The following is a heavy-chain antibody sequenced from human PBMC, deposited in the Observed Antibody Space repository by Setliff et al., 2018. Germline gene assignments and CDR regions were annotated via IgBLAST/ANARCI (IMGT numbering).Heavy chain of an antibody. CDR3: ARAYCDSSCYYPLVY. Sequence: GPTLVNPTQTLTLTCTFAGFSLSTSGVGVGWIRQPPGKALEWLALIYWADEKSYSTSLKSRLTISKDTSKSQVVLTMTNMDPVDTATYYCARAYCDSSCYYPLVYWGQGTLVTVYS. V-gene: IGHV2-5*02. CDR2: IYWADEK. D-gene: IGHD3-22*01. J-gene: IGHJ4*02. CDR1: GFSLSTSGVG.